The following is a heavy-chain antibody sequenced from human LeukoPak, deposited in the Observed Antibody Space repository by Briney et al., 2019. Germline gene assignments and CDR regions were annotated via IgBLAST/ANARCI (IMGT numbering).Heavy chain of an antibody. D-gene: IGHD3-3*01. CDR3: ARAGYYDFWSGHRYYFDY. J-gene: IGHJ4*02. V-gene: IGHV1-69*06. CDR1: GGTFSSYA. Sequence: ASVKVSCKASGGTFSSYAISWVRQAPGQGREWMGGIIPIFGTANYAQKFQGRVTITADKSTSTAYMELSSLRSEDTAVYYCARAGYYDFWSGHRYYFDYWGQGTLVTVSS. CDR2: IIPIFGTA.